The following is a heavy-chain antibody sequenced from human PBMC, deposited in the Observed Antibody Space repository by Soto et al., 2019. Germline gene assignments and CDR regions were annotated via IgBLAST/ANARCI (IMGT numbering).Heavy chain of an antibody. CDR3: ARDAYVEYSSSSPLYGMDV. D-gene: IGHD6-6*01. J-gene: IGHJ6*02. Sequence: SETLSLTCAVSGYSISSGYYWGWIRQPPGKGLEWIGSIYHSGSTYYNPSLKSRVTISVDTSKNQFSLKLSSVTAADTAVYYCARDAYVEYSSSSPLYGMDVWGQGTTVTVSS. CDR1: GYSISSGYY. CDR2: IYHSGST. V-gene: IGHV4-38-2*02.